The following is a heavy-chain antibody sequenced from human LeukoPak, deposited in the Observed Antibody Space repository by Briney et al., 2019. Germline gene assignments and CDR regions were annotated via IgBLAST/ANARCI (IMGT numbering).Heavy chain of an antibody. V-gene: IGHV4-39*07. D-gene: IGHD1-26*01. CDR3: ARDRRYSGVGTADYYYYMDV. CDR2: IYYSGST. CDR1: GGSISSSSYY. J-gene: IGHJ6*03. Sequence: PSETLSLTCTVSGGSISSSSYYWGWIRQPPGKGLEWIGSIYYSGSTYYNPSLKSRVTMSVDTSKNQFSLKLSSVTAADTAVYYCARDRRYSGVGTADYYYYMDVWGKGTTVTVSS.